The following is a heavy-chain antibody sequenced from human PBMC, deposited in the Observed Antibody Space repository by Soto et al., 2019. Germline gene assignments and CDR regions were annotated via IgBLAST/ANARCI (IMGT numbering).Heavy chain of an antibody. Sequence: GGSLRLSCAASGFTFSSYGMHWVRQAPGKGLEWVAVIWYDGSNKYYADSVKGRFTISRDNSKNTLYLQMNSLRAEDTAVYYCARDRLDIVATSGMDVWGQGTTVTVSS. CDR3: ARDRLDIVATSGMDV. J-gene: IGHJ6*02. CDR2: IWYDGSNK. D-gene: IGHD5-12*01. V-gene: IGHV3-33*01. CDR1: GFTFSSYG.